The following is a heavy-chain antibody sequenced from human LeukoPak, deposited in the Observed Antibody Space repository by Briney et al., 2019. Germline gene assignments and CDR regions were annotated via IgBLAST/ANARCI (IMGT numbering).Heavy chain of an antibody. J-gene: IGHJ4*02. CDR2: ISHSAFST. V-gene: IGHV3-23*01. D-gene: IGHD3-10*01. CDR1: GFTFSSYT. Sequence: GGSLRLSCAASGFTFSSYTMSWVRQAPGKGLEWVSSISHSAFSTYYADSVKGRFTISRDNSKNTLYLQMNSLRAEDTAVYYRAKDRFPDDDWGQGTLVTVSS. CDR3: AKDRFPDDD.